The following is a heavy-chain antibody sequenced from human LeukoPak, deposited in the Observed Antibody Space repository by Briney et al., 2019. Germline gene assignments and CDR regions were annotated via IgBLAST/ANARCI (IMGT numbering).Heavy chain of an antibody. J-gene: IGHJ4*02. V-gene: IGHV3-21*01. CDR3: ARTGRGVIYYFDY. D-gene: IGHD3-10*01. CDR1: GFTFSSYS. CDR2: ISSSSSYI. Sequence: GGSLRVSCAASGFTFSSYSMNWVRQAPGKGLEWVSSISSSSSYIYYADSVKGRFTISRDNAKNSLYLQMNSLRAEDTAVYYCARTGRGVIYYFDYRGQGTLVTVSS.